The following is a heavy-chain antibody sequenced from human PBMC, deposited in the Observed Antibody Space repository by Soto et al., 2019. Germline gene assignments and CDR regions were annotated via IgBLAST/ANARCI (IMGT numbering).Heavy chain of an antibody. V-gene: IGHV3-53*01. Sequence: GGSLRLSCAASGFSVSIYMSWVRQAPGKGLEWVSTLSDRGTSHYADSVTGRFSVSRDNSKKTLYLQMNGLRVDDTAIYYCAGDYASGAYDFRVQGTQVIVSS. CDR3: AGDYASGAYDF. J-gene: IGHJ4*02. CDR1: GFSVSIY. D-gene: IGHD5-12*01. CDR2: LSDRGTS.